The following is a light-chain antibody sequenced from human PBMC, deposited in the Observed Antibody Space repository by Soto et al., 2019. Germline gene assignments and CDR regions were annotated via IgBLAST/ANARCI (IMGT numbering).Light chain of an antibody. CDR3: SSYTSSSIHYV. J-gene: IGLJ1*01. CDR2: EVS. CDR1: SSDVGGYNY. Sequence: QSVLTQPASVSGSPGQSITISCTGTSSDVGGYNYVSWYQQHPGKAPKLMIYEVSNRPSGVSNRFSGSKSGNTASLTISGLQAEDEADYYCSSYTSSSIHYVFGTGTKVNVL. V-gene: IGLV2-14*01.